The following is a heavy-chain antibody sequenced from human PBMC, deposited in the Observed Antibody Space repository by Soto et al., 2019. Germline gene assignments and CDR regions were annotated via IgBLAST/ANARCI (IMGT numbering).Heavy chain of an antibody. CDR3: ARWPQPRYTADPYAVDV. CDR1: GGTFSSSG. J-gene: IGHJ6*02. D-gene: IGHD3-16*02. V-gene: IGHV1-69*11. Sequence: QVHLVQSGTEVKKPGSSVKVSCKASGGTFSSSGFSWVRQAPGQGLEWMGMIVPSLDTTNYAQKFQARVTMTADEVTTRAYMELRSLRSEDKAVYYCARWPQPRYTADPYAVDVWGQGTSVIVYS. CDR2: IVPSLDTT.